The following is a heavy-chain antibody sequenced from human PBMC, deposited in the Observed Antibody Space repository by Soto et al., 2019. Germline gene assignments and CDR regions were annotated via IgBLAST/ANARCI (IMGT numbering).Heavy chain of an antibody. Sequence: ASVKVSCKASGYTFTIYGISWVLQAPGQGLEWMGWISAYNGNTNYAQKLQGRVTMTTDTSTSTAYMELRSLRSDDTAVYYCARDPTPRDDDIVTGRDNWFDPWGKGNLVTVDS. V-gene: IGHV1-18*01. J-gene: IGHJ5*02. CDR3: ARDPTPRDDDIVTGRDNWFDP. CDR1: GYTFTIYG. D-gene: IGHD3-9*01. CDR2: ISAYNGNT.